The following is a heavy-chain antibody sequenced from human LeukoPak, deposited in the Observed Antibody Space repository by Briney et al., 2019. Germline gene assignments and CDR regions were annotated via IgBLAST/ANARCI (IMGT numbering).Heavy chain of an antibody. CDR3: AKESPHFDY. CDR1: GFVFSTYS. V-gene: IGHV3-23*01. CDR2: ISGSGGST. Sequence: GGSLRLSCVASGFVFSTYSISWVRQAPGKGLEWVSTISGSGGSTYYADSVKGRFTISRDNSKNTLYLQMNSLRAEDTAVYYCAKESPHFDYWGQGTLVTVSS. J-gene: IGHJ4*02.